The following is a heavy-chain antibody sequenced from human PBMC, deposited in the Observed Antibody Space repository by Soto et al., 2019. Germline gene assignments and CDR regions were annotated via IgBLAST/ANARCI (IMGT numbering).Heavy chain of an antibody. V-gene: IGHV3-30*18. CDR2: ISYDGSNK. CDR3: ANGGGNIVVVVAARDAFDI. Sequence: GGSLRLSCAASGFTFSSYGMHWVRQAPGKGLEWVAVISYDGSNKYYADSVKGRFTISRDNSKNTLYLQMDSLRAEDTAVYYCANGGGNIVVVVAARDAFDIWGQGTMVTVSS. CDR1: GFTFSSYG. D-gene: IGHD2-15*01. J-gene: IGHJ3*02.